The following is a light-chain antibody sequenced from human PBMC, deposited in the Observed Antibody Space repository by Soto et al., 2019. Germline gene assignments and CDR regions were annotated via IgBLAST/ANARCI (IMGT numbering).Light chain of an antibody. V-gene: IGKV3-15*01. Sequence: EIVMTQSPATLSVSPGERATLSCRASQSVSNNLAWYQQIPGQTPRLLIYGASTRATGIPARFSGGGSGTEFTLTISSLQSDDFATYYCQQSYSTPPTFGQGTKVDI. CDR2: GAS. CDR3: QQSYSTPPT. CDR1: QSVSNN. J-gene: IGKJ1*01.